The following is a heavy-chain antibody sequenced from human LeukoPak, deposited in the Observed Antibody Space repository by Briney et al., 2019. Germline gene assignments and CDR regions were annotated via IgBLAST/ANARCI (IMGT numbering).Heavy chain of an antibody. CDR1: GFTFDDYA. Sequence: GRSLRLSCAASGFTFDDYAMHWVRQAPGKGLEWVSGISWNSGSIGYADSVKGRFTISRDNAKNPLYLQMNSLRAEDTALYYCARGNILDYWGQGTLVTVSS. V-gene: IGHV3-9*01. D-gene: IGHD3-9*01. CDR3: ARGNILDY. CDR2: ISWNSGSI. J-gene: IGHJ4*02.